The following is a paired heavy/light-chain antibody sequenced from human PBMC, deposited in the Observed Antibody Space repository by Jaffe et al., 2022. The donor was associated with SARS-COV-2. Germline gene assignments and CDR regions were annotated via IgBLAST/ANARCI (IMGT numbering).Heavy chain of an antibody. D-gene: IGHD3-10*01. CDR1: GGSFSGYY. CDR3: ARGLVGVRGVWAPRTVGWFDP. Sequence: QVQLQQWGAGLLKPSETLSLTCAVYGGSFSGYYWSWIRQPPGKGLEWIGEINHSGSTNYNPSLKSRVTISVDTSKNQFSLKLSSVTAADTAVYYCARGLVGVRGVWAPRTVGWFDPWGQGTLVTVSS. V-gene: IGHV4-34*01. CDR2: INHSGST. J-gene: IGHJ5*02.
Light chain of an antibody. CDR3: QQYYSTPKT. CDR1: QSVLYSSNNKNY. J-gene: IGKJ1*01. Sequence: DIVMTQSPDSLAVSLGERATINCKSSQSVLYSSNNKNYLAWYQQKPGQPPKLLIYWASTRESGVPDRFSGSGSGTDFTLTISSLQAEDVAVYYCQQYYSTPKTFGQGTKVEIK. CDR2: WAS. V-gene: IGKV4-1*01.